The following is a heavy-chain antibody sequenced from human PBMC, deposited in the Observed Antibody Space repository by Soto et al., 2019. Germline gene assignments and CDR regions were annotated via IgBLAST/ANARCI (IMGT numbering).Heavy chain of an antibody. J-gene: IGHJ4*02. V-gene: IGHV3-23*01. Sequence: GGSLSLSCAASGFTFSSYAMSWVRQAPGKGLERVSATRDRGDSTYYAEFVRGRFTISRDNSKNTLYMQMTSLRAADTAVYYCAKDPWGQQLEPPDYWGRGTLVTVSS. CDR3: AKDPWGQQLEPPDY. CDR2: TRDRGDST. CDR1: GFTFSSYA. D-gene: IGHD6-13*01.